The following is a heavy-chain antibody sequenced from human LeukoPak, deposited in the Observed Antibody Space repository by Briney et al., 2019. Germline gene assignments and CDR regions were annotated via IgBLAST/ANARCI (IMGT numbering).Heavy chain of an antibody. J-gene: IGHJ5*02. V-gene: IGHV4-34*01. D-gene: IGHD7-27*01. Sequence: PSETLSLTCAVCGGSFSGYYWSWIRQPPGKGLEWIGEINHSGSTNYNPSLKSRVTISVDTSKNQFSLKLSSVTAADTAVYYCARGLTGGSRFDPWGQGTLVTVSS. CDR2: INHSGST. CDR1: GGSFSGYY. CDR3: ARGLTGGSRFDP.